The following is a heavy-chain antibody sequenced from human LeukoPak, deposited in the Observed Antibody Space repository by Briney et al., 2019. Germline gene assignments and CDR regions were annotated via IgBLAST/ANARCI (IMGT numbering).Heavy chain of an antibody. CDR1: GGSFSGYY. V-gene: IGHV4-34*01. CDR2: INHSGST. D-gene: IGHD1-26*01. Sequence: SETLSLTCAVYGGSFSGYYWSWIRQPPGKVLEWIGEINHSGSTNYNPSLKSRVTISVDTSKNQFSLKLSSVTAADTAVYYCARTSGSSGSIDYWGQGTLVTVSS. CDR3: ARTSGSSGSIDY. J-gene: IGHJ4*02.